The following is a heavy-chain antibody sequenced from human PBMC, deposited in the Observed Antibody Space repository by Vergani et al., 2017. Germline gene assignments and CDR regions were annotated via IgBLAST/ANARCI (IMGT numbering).Heavy chain of an antibody. CDR2: IHYSENT. V-gene: IGHV4-59*11. CDR3: ASDTHSGQRADR. Sequence: QVQLQESGPGLVKSSETLSLTCSVSFDSIRNLYCNWIPQPPGKGLEWIGSIHYSENTNYNPSLKTRVTISVDTSNNQCSLTLTSVTAADTAVYFCASDTHSGQRADRWGQGILVTVTS. CDR1: FDSIRNLY. J-gene: IGHJ5*02. D-gene: IGHD6-19*01.